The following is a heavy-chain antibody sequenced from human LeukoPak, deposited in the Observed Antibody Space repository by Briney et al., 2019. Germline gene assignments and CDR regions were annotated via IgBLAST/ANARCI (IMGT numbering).Heavy chain of an antibody. CDR1: GFTFSSYS. CDR3: ARDLGAKAGAPGSDV. D-gene: IGHD1-26*01. J-gene: IGHJ6*01. Sequence: GGSLRLSCAASGFTFSSYSMNWVRQAPGKGLEWVSSISSSSSYIYYADSVKGRFTISRDNAKNSLYLQMNSLRAEDTAVYYCARDLGAKAGAPGSDVWGQGTTGTVSS. V-gene: IGHV3-21*01. CDR2: ISSSSSYI.